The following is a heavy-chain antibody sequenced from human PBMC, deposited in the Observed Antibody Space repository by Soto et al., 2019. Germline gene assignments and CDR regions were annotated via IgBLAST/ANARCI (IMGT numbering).Heavy chain of an antibody. CDR1: GYTFTSYG. J-gene: IGHJ5*02. D-gene: IGHD4-17*01. V-gene: IGHV1-18*01. Sequence: QVQLVQSGAEGKKPGASVKVSCKASGYTFTSYGITWVRQAPGQGREWMGWISAYNGNTNYAQKLQGRVTMTTDTSTSTAYMELRSLRSDDTAVYYCARDLQEIYGDYLNWFDPWGQGTLVTVSS. CDR3: ARDLQEIYGDYLNWFDP. CDR2: ISAYNGNT.